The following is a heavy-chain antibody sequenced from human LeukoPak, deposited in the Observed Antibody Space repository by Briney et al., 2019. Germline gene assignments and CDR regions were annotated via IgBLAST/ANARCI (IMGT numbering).Heavy chain of an antibody. V-gene: IGHV4-30-2*01. D-gene: IGHD2-2*01. CDR2: IYHSGST. Sequence: SETLSLTCTVSGGSISSGGYYWSWIRQPPGKGLEWIGYIYHSGSTYYNPSLKSRVTISVDRSKNQFSLKLSSVTAADTVVYYCARGGKYCSSTSCTNWFDPWGQGTLVTVSS. CDR3: ARGGKYCSSTSCTNWFDP. J-gene: IGHJ5*02. CDR1: GGSISSGGYY.